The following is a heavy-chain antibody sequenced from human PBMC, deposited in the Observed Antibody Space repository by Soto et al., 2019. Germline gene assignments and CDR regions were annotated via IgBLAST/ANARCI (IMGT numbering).Heavy chain of an antibody. V-gene: IGHV1-18*04. D-gene: IGHD6-19*01. J-gene: IGHJ4*02. Sequence: SVKVTCKASGYPFTTYDINWVRQAPGQALEWVGWINTYNGNTNYAQKLQGRITVTTETSTSTAYMELKSLRSDDTAVYYCERLAGQVHVFGCPFDDWGQGNLVT. CDR3: ERLAGQVHVFGCPFDD. CDR1: GYPFTTYD. CDR2: INTYNGNT.